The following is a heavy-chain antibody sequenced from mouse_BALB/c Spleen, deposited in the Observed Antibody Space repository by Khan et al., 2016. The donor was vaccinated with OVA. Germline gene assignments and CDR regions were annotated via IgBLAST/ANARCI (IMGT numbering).Heavy chain of an antibody. D-gene: IGHD4-1*01. J-gene: IGHJ3*01. CDR3: ASHVTGSFAY. V-gene: IGHV5-6*01. CDR2: ISSGGDYT. Sequence: EVQGVESGGDLVKPGGSLKLSCAASGFTFSNYGMSWVRQTPDKRLEWVATISSGGDYTYYPDSVTGRFTISRDNAKNTLYLQMSSLKSDDTAMYYCASHVTGSFAYWGQGTLVTVSA. CDR1: GFTFSNYG.